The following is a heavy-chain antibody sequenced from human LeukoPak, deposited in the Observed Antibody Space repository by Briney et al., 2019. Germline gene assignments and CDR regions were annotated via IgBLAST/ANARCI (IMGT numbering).Heavy chain of an antibody. D-gene: IGHD6-6*01. Sequence: GGSLRLSCAASGFTFSSYSMTWVRQAPGKGLEWVSGISEGGDSANYADSVKGRFTISRDNFNSMLYLQLNSLRAEDTATYYCVKTTRPLGAFDYWGLGTLVTVSS. CDR2: ISEGGDSA. CDR3: VKTTRPLGAFDY. CDR1: GFTFSSYS. V-gene: IGHV3-23*01. J-gene: IGHJ4*02.